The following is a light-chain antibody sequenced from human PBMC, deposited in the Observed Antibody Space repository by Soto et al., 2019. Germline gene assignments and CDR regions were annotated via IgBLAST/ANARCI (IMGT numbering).Light chain of an antibody. CDR1: NIDTKS. CDR2: DDT. Sequence: SELTQPPSVSVAPGQTAKITCAGDNIDTKSMHWYQQRPGQAPVLVVHDDTDRAAGIPERFSGSKSGGTATLTISRVEAGDEADYYCQVWDIITYHVVFGGGTKVTVL. J-gene: IGLJ2*01. CDR3: QVWDIITYHVV. V-gene: IGLV3-21*02.